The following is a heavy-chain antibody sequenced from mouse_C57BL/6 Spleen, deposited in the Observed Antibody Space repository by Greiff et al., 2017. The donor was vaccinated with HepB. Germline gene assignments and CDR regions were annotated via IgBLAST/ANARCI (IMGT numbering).Heavy chain of an antibody. Sequence: QVQLQQSGPELVKPGASVKISCKASGYSFTSYYIHWVKQRPGQGLEWIGWIYPGSGNNKYNEKLTGKATMTADTSSSTAYMQLSSLTSEDSAVYYCARPEYYGSSYQAMDYWGQGTSVTVSS. CDR2: IYPGSGNN. D-gene: IGHD1-1*01. CDR3: ARPEYYGSSYQAMDY. V-gene: IGHV1-66*01. J-gene: IGHJ4*01. CDR1: GYSFTSYY.